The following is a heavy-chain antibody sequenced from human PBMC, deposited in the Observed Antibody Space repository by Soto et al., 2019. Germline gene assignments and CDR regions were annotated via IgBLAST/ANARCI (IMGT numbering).Heavy chain of an antibody. Sequence: QVQLLESGPGLVKPSQTLSLSCIVSGASLSSGGYYWNWIRQHPGKGLEWIGYIYFDGMTYYNPSLESRVTMSIDASINQSSLHLISVTAADTAVYYCARDRYGDYYAYWGQGILVTVSS. V-gene: IGHV4-31*03. CDR1: GASLSSGGYY. J-gene: IGHJ4*02. D-gene: IGHD3-22*01. CDR2: IYFDGMT. CDR3: ARDRYGDYYAY.